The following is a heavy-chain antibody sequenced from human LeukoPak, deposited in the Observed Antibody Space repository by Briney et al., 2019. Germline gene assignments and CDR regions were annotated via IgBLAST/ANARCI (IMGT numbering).Heavy chain of an antibody. Sequence: GGSLRLSCAASGVTFSSYGMSWVRQARGKGREWVAAISGSGGSTYYADSVKGGFTISRDNSKHTLYLQMNSLRAEDTAVYYCAKDSNQYYDSSGYYFGTFDYWGQGTLVTVSS. V-gene: IGHV3-23*01. CDR3: AKDSNQYYDSSGYYFGTFDY. J-gene: IGHJ4*02. CDR2: ISGSGGST. CDR1: GVTFSSYG. D-gene: IGHD3-22*01.